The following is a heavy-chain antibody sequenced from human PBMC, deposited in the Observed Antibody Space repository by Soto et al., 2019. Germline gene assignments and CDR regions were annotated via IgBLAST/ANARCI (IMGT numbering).Heavy chain of an antibody. CDR1: GFTFSSYA. D-gene: IGHD6-13*01. J-gene: IGHJ4*02. CDR2: ISGSGDST. Sequence: GSLRLSCAASGFTFSSYAMTWVRQAPGKGLEWVSGISGSGDSTFYADSVKGRFTMSRDNSKNTLYLQMNSLRAEDTAVYYCAKDWQQPVLGYFDYWGQGTLVTVSS. V-gene: IGHV3-23*01. CDR3: AKDWQQPVLGYFDY.